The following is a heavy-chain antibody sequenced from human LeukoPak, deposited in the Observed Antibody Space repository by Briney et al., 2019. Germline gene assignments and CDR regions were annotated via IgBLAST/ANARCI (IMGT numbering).Heavy chain of an antibody. CDR3: ARDRRAGTYYYYGMDV. V-gene: IGHV4-59*01. D-gene: IGHD1-1*01. J-gene: IGHJ6*02. Sequence: PSETLSLTCTVSGGSISSYYWSWIRQPPGKGLEWIGYIYYSGSTNYNPSLKSRVTISVDTSKNQFSLKLSSVTAADTAVYYCARDRRAGTYYYYGMDVWGQGTTVTVSS. CDR2: IYYSGST. CDR1: GGSISSYY.